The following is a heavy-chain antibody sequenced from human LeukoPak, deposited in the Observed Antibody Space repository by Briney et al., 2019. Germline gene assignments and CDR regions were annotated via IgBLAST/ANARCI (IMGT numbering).Heavy chain of an antibody. D-gene: IGHD3-22*01. J-gene: IGHJ4*02. CDR3: ARLRYYYGSSGYPKGAYFDY. CDR2: IYTSGST. Sequence: PSETLSLTCTVSGGSISSYYWSWIRQPAGKGLEWLGRIYTSGSTNYNPSLKSRVTMSVDTSKNQFSLKLSSVTAADTAVYYCARLRYYYGSSGYPKGAYFDYWGQGTLVTVSS. V-gene: IGHV4-4*07. CDR1: GGSISSYY.